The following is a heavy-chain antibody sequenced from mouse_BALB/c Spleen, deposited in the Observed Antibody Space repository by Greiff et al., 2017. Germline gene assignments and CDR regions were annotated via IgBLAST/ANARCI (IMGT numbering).Heavy chain of an antibody. D-gene: IGHD1-1*01. CDR2: IRNKANGYTT. V-gene: IGHV7-3*02. CDR1: GFTFTDYY. J-gene: IGHJ2*01. CDR3: ARAPYGFDY. Sequence: VQLKESGGGLVQPGGSLRLSCATSGFTFTDYYMSWVRQPPGKALEWLGFIRNKANGYTTEYSASVKGRFTISRDNSQSILYLQMNTLRAEDSATYYCARAPYGFDYWGQGTTLTVSS.